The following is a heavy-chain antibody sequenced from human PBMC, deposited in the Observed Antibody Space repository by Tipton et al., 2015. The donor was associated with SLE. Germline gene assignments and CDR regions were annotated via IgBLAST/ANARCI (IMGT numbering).Heavy chain of an antibody. J-gene: IGHJ4*02. D-gene: IGHD6-13*01. Sequence: TLSLTCVVSNCSISSGTYYWTWIRQPAGKGLEWIGRIYTSGSTNYNPSLKSRITISADTSKNQFSLKLNSVTAADTAVYYCARGVQQLGRFDYWGQGTLVTVSS. V-gene: IGHV4-61*02. CDR1: NCSISSGTYY. CDR2: IYTSGST. CDR3: ARGVQQLGRFDY.